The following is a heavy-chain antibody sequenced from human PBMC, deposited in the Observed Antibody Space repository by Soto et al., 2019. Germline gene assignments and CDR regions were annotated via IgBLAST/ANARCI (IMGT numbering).Heavy chain of an antibody. CDR1: GYTFTGYY. V-gene: IGHV1-2*04. J-gene: IGHJ4*02. Sequence: GASVKVSCKASGYTFTGYYMHWVRQAPGQGLEWMGWINPNSGGTNYAQKFQGWVTMTRDTSISTAYMELSRLRSDDTAVYYCARSSYYGSGSYGPFDYWGQGTLVTVSS. CDR3: ARSSYYGSGSYGPFDY. CDR2: INPNSGGT. D-gene: IGHD3-10*01.